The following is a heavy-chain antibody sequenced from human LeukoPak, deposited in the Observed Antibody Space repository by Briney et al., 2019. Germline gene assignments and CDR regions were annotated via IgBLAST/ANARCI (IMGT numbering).Heavy chain of an antibody. CDR1: GGSIGSSSYY. J-gene: IGHJ4*02. D-gene: IGHD4-17*01. V-gene: IGHV4-39*07. CDR3: ARDLSDYGDRGFDY. CDR2: IYYSGST. Sequence: PSETLSLTCTVSGGSIGSSSYYWGWIRQPPGKGLEWIGSIYYSGSTYYNPSLKSRVTISVDTSKNQFSLKLSSVSAADTAVYYCARDLSDYGDRGFDYWGQGTLVTVSS.